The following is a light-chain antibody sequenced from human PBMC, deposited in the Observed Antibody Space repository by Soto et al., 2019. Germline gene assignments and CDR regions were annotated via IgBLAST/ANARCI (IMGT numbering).Light chain of an antibody. CDR1: SSNIGSNY. Sequence: QSVLTQPPSASGTPGKRVTISCSGRSSNIGSNYVYWYQQLPGTAPKLLIYSNNQRPSGVPDRFSGSKSGTSASLAISGLRSEDEADYYCAAWDDSLSGWVFGGGTKLTVL. J-gene: IGLJ3*02. V-gene: IGLV1-47*02. CDR2: SNN. CDR3: AAWDDSLSGWV.